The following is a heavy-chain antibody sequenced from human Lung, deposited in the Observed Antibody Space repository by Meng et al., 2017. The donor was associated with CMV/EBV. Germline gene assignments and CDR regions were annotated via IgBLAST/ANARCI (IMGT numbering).Heavy chain of an antibody. CDR2: IYWNDDK. CDR1: GFSLSTSGVG. J-gene: IGHJ4*01. D-gene: IGHD1-26*01. V-gene: IGHV2-5*01. CDR3: AHIRKWELTRGVEY. Sequence: SGPTLVKPTQTLTLTCTFSGFSLSTSGVGVGWIRQPPGKALEWLALIYWNDDKRYSPSLKSRLTITKDTSKNQVVLTMTNMDPVDTAKYYCAHIRKWELTRGVEYWGHGTXVTVSS.